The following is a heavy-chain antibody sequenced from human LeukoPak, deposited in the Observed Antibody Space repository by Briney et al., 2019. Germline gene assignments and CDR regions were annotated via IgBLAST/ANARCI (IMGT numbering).Heavy chain of an antibody. D-gene: IGHD3-10*01. CDR3: ARDKGFMVRGGYNWFDP. Sequence: ASVKVSCKASGYTFTGYYMHWVRQAPGQGLEWMGWINPNSGGTNYAQKVQGRVTMTRDTSISTAYMELSRLRSDDTAVYYCARDKGFMVRGGYNWFDPWGQGTLVTVSS. CDR2: INPNSGGT. V-gene: IGHV1-2*02. CDR1: GYTFTGYY. J-gene: IGHJ5*02.